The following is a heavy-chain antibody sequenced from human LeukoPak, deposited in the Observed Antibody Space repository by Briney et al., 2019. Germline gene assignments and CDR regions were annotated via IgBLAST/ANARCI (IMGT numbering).Heavy chain of an antibody. CDR1: GFTFSNAW. V-gene: IGHV3-15*01. D-gene: IGHD6-13*01. J-gene: IGHJ3*02. CDR2: IKSKTDGGTT. Sequence: PGGSLRLSCAASGFTFSNAWMSWVRQAPGKGLEWVGRIKSKTDGGTTEYAAPVKGRFNISRDDSKNTLDLQMNSLKTEDTAVYYCTTDVHKIAAAAKEILGTDAFDIWGQGTMVTVSS. CDR3: TTDVHKIAAAAKEILGTDAFDI.